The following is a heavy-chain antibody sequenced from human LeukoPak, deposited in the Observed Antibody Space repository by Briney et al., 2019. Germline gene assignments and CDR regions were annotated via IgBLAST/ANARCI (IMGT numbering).Heavy chain of an antibody. J-gene: IGHJ4*02. CDR3: ARVSGSYPLSYFDY. Sequence: KPSETLSLTCTVSGDSISSGDYYWSWIRQPAGKGLEWIGRISSSGSTNYNPSLKSRVTISVDTSKNQFSLKLSSVTAADTAVYYCARVSGSYPLSYFDYWGQGTLVTVSS. D-gene: IGHD1-26*01. V-gene: IGHV4-61*02. CDR2: ISSSGST. CDR1: GDSISSGDYY.